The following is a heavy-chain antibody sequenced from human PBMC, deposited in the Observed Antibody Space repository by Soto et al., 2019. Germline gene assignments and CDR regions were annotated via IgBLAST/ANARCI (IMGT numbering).Heavy chain of an antibody. Sequence: ASVKVSCKASGYTFTSYGISWVRQAPGQGLEWMGWISAYNGNTNYAQKLQGRVTMTTDTSTSTAYIELRSLRSDDTAVYYCARVGAAAAAIDWFDPWGQGTLVTVSS. CDR1: GYTFTSYG. CDR2: ISAYNGNT. J-gene: IGHJ5*02. D-gene: IGHD6-13*01. CDR3: ARVGAAAAAIDWFDP. V-gene: IGHV1-18*01.